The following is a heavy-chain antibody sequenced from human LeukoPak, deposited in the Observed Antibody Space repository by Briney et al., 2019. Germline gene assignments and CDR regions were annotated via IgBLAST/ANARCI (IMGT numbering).Heavy chain of an antibody. D-gene: IGHD2-2*01. J-gene: IGHJ5*02. CDR3: ARGHCSSTSCYGDGFDP. CDR2: IKQDGSEK. CDR1: GFTFSSYW. V-gene: IGHV3-7*03. Sequence: GGSLRLSCAASGFTFSSYWMSWVRQAPGKGLEWVANIKQDGSEKYYVDSVKGRSTISRDNAKNSLYLQMNSLRAEDTAVYYCARGHCSSTSCYGDGFDPWGQGTLVTVSS.